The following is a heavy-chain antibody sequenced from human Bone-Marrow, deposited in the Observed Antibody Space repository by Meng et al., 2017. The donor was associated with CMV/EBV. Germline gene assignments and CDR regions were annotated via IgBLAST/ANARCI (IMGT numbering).Heavy chain of an antibody. Sequence: SETLSLTCTVSGGSISSSSYYWGWIRQPPGKGLEWIGSIYYSGSTYYNPSLKSRVTISVDTSKNQFSLKLSSVTAADTAVYYCARVGSSGWKRYFDDWGQGKLVNVSS. CDR2: IYYSGST. CDR3: ARVGSSGWKRYFDD. CDR1: GGSISSSSYY. J-gene: IGHJ4*02. D-gene: IGHD6-19*01. V-gene: IGHV4-39*07.